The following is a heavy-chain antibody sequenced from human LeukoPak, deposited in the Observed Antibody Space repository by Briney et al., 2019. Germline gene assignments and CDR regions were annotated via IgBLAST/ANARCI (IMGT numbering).Heavy chain of an antibody. CDR1: GGSISSSSYY. CDR3: ARDRGEWDYDILTGYYTARFFDY. V-gene: IGHV4-39*07. Sequence: SETLSLTCTVSGGSISSSSYYWGWIRQPPGKGLEWIGSIYYSGSTYYNPSLKSRVTISVDTSKNQFSLKLSSVTAADTAVYYCARDRGEWDYDILTGYYTARFFDYWGQGTLVTVSS. D-gene: IGHD3-9*01. J-gene: IGHJ4*02. CDR2: IYYSGST.